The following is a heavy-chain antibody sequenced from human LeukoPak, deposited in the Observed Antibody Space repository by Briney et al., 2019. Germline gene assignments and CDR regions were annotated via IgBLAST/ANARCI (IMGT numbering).Heavy chain of an antibody. V-gene: IGHV1-18*01. D-gene: IGHD3-3*01. Sequence: ASVKVSCKASGYTFTSYGISWVRQAPGQGLEWMGWISAYNGNTNYAQKLQGRVTMTTDTSTSTAYMELRSLRSDDTAVYYCARDYRLRFLAAGSPSFDYWGQGTLVTVSS. CDR2: ISAYNGNT. CDR3: ARDYRLRFLAAGSPSFDY. CDR1: GYTFTSYG. J-gene: IGHJ4*02.